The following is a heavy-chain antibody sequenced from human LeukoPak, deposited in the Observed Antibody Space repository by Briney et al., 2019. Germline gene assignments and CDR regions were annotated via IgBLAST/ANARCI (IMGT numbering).Heavy chain of an antibody. J-gene: IGHJ4*02. CDR3: ATVPGRWELLGYFDY. CDR2: FDPEDGET. Sequence: ASVKVSCKVSGYTLIKLSMHWVRQAPGKGLEWMGGFDPEDGETIYAQKFQGRVTMTEDTSTDTAYMELSSLRSEDTAVYYCATVPGRWELLGYFDYWGQGTLVTVSS. CDR1: GYTLIKLS. D-gene: IGHD1-26*01. V-gene: IGHV1-24*01.